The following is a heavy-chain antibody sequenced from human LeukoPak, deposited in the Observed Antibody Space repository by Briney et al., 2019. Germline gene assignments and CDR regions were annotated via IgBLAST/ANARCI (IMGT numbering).Heavy chain of an antibody. J-gene: IGHJ5*02. Sequence: GGSLRLSCAASGFSFSSYWMSWVRQAPGKGLEWVANINPDGSNMLYVDSVKGRFTISRDNAKNSLYLQMNNLRAEDTAVYYCAGKAGGYSSWFDPWGQGTLVTVSS. CDR3: AGKAGGYSSWFDP. D-gene: IGHD3-22*01. CDR1: GFSFSSYW. CDR2: INPDGSNM. V-gene: IGHV3-7*01.